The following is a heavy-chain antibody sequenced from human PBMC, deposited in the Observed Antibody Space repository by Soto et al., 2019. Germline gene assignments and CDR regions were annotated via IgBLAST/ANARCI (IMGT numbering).Heavy chain of an antibody. CDR1: GGSFSDYY. CDR2: ISHSEGT. CDR3: ARGRKGYSSTWYVD. J-gene: IGHJ4*02. Sequence: QVQLQQWGAGLLKPSETLSLTCAFSGGSFSDYYWVLIRQSPGKGLEWIGEISHSEGTNFNPSLKSRVTKSIDTSKNPFSLKLRFVTAADTAVYYCARGRKGYSSTWYVDWGQGTLVTVSS. D-gene: IGHD6-13*01. V-gene: IGHV4-34*02.